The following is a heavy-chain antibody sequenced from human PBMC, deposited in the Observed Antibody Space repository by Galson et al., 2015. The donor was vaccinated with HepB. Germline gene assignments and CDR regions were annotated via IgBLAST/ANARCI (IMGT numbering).Heavy chain of an antibody. D-gene: IGHD3-16*01. V-gene: IGHV3-23*01. J-gene: IGHJ6*02. CDR2: ISGSGGST. CDR1: GFTFSSYA. CDR3: AKERLITFGGVAPLRCLDV. Sequence: LRLSCAASGFTFSSYAMSWVRQAPGKGLEWVSAISGSGGSTYYADSVKGRFTIPRDNSKNTLYLQMNSLRAEDTAVYYCAKERLITFGGVAPLRCLDVWGQGTTVTVSS.